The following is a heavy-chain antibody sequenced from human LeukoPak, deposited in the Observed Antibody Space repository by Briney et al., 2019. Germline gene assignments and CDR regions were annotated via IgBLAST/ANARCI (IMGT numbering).Heavy chain of an antibody. CDR1: GYTLTELS. D-gene: IGHD6-19*01. J-gene: IGHJ4*02. CDR2: FDPEDGET. CDR3: ATPGGWYRMYYFDY. V-gene: IGHV1-24*01. Sequence: ASVKVSCKVSGYTLTELSMHWVRQAPGKGLEWMGGFDPEDGETIYAQKFQGRVTMTEDTSTDTAYMELSSLRSEGTAVYYCATPGGWYRMYYFDYWGQGTLVTVSS.